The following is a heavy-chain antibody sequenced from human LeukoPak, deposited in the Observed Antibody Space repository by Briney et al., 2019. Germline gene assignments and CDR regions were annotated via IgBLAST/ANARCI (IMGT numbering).Heavy chain of an antibody. J-gene: IGHJ4*02. V-gene: IGHV3-21*01. Sequence: GGSLRLSCAASGFTFSSYSMNWVRQAPGKGLEWVSSISSSSSYIYYADSVKGRFTISRDNAKNSLYLQMNSLRAEDTAVYYCARGNVDTAMVHYWGQGTLVTVSS. CDR3: ARGNVDTAMVHY. CDR2: ISSSSSYI. D-gene: IGHD5-18*01. CDR1: GFTFSSYS.